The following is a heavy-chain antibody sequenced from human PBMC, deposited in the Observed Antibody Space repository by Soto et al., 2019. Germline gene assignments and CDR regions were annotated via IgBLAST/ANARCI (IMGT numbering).Heavy chain of an antibody. V-gene: IGHV3-21*01. CDR2: ISTSSHHS. Sequence: EVQLAESGGGLVKPGGSLRLSCAASGFSISSYSMNWDRQAPGKGLEWVSSISTSSHHSQYADSVRGRFTISRDNAKNSLYLQMDSLRDEDTAVYHCVPDVVAIAATGYWGQGTLVTVSS. J-gene: IGHJ4*02. CDR1: GFSISSYS. D-gene: IGHD2-15*01. CDR3: VPDVVAIAATGY.